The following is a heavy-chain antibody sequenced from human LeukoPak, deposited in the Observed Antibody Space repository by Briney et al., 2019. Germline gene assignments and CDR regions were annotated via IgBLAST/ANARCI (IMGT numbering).Heavy chain of an antibody. V-gene: IGHV7-4-1*02. CDR2: INTNTGNP. D-gene: IGHD6-19*01. J-gene: IGHJ3*02. CDR3: ARDFVAVAGNAFDI. CDR1: GGTFSSYA. Sequence: GPSVKVSCKASGGTFSSYAISWVRQAPGQGLEWMGWINTNTGNPTYAQGFTGRFVFSLDTSVSTAYLQISSLKAEDTAVYYCARDFVAVAGNAFDIWGQGTMVTVSS.